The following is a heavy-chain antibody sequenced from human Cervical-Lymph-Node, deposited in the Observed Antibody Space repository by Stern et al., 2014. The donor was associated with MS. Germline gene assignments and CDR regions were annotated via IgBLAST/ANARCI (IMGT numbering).Heavy chain of an antibody. V-gene: IGHV1-69*01. CDR2: IVTIFERT. J-gene: IGHJ5*02. CDR1: GATFSTTA. D-gene: IGHD4-23*01. Sequence: VQLVQSGPDVMKPGSSVKASCKASGATFSTTAISWLRQAPGQGPEWMVAIVTIFERTNDVHKLRGRLTITADESASTAYMELRSLRSEDTAVYYWAREHHGGNFASWGQGTLVTVSS. CDR3: AREHHGGNFAS.